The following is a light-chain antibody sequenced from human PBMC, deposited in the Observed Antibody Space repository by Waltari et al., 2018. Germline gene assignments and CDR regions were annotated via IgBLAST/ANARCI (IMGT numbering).Light chain of an antibody. J-gene: IGLJ3*02. CDR3: QSADTSGSWV. CDR1: ALPNDD. CDR2: KDT. V-gene: IGLV3-25*03. Sequence: SYELTQPPSVSVSPGQTARITCSGDALPNDDTQWYPPKPGQVPVLVMYKDTKRPSGIPERFSGSTSGTTVTLTIGGVQAEDEADYYCQSADTSGSWVFGGGTKLTVL.